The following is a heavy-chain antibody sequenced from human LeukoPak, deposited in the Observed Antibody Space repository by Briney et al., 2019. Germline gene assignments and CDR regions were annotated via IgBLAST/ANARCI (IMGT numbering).Heavy chain of an antibody. Sequence: PGGSLRLSCAASGFTFSTYAMSWVRQAPGKGLEWVSAISGSGGSTNYADSVKGRFTISRDNSKNTLYLQMSSLRAEDTAEYYCAKRSILTGYFFWSQGTLVTVSP. CDR2: ISGSGGST. CDR3: AKRSILTGYFF. J-gene: IGHJ4*02. V-gene: IGHV3-23*01. CDR1: GFTFSTYA. D-gene: IGHD3-9*01.